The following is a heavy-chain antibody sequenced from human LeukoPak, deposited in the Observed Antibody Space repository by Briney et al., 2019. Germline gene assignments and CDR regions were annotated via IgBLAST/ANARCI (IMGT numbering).Heavy chain of an antibody. CDR1: GFTFSSYA. Sequence: GGSLRLSCAASGFTFSSYAMSWVRQAPAKGLEWVSSISSSGANTYYADSAKGRFTISRDNSKNTLYLQMSSLRVEDTAVYYCAKRDRPCSGDCSAPYYFDYWGQGTLVTVSS. CDR3: AKRDRPCSGDCSAPYYFDY. J-gene: IGHJ4*02. D-gene: IGHD2-21*02. CDR2: ISSSGANT. V-gene: IGHV3-23*01.